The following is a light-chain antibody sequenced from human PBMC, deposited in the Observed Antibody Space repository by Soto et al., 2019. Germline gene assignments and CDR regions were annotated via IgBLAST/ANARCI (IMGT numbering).Light chain of an antibody. CDR1: SSNIGAGYD. V-gene: IGLV1-40*01. CDR3: QSYDSSLSGSTV. CDR2: DNN. J-gene: IGLJ1*01. Sequence: QSVLTQPPSVSGAPGQRVTISCTGSSSNIGAGYDVHWYQQLPGTAPKLLIYDNNNRPSGVPDRFSGSKSGTSASLAITGLQAEDEADYYCQSYDSSLSGSTVFGTGTNSPS.